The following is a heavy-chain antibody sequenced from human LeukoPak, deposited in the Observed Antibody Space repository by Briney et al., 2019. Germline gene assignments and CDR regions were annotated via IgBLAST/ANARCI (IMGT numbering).Heavy chain of an antibody. Sequence: GGSLRLSCAASGFTFDDYAMHWVRQAPGKGLVWVSRINTDGSTTTYADSVKGRFTISRDNAKNTLYLQMNSLRAEDTAVYYCARGAAAAAVYYEYWGQGTLVTVSS. CDR1: GFTFDDYA. CDR2: INTDGSTT. D-gene: IGHD6-13*01. CDR3: ARGAAAAAVYYEY. J-gene: IGHJ4*02. V-gene: IGHV3-74*01.